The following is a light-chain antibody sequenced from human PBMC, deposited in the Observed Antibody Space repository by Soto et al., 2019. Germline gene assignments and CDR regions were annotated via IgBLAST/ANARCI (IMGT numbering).Light chain of an antibody. CDR2: GAS. CDR3: QKYCDWPLT. J-gene: IGKJ4*01. V-gene: IGKV3-15*01. Sequence: EMVMTQSPATLSVSPGERATLSCRARQSVTSSFLAWYQQKPGQAPRLLIYGASTRATGIPARFSGSGSGTEFTLTISSLQSEDFALYYCQKYCDWPLTFGGGTKVEIK. CDR1: QSVTSSF.